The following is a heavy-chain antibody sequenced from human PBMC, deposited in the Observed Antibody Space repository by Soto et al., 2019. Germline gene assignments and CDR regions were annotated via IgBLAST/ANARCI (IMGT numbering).Heavy chain of an antibody. V-gene: IGHV4-39*01. CDR3: ASHYYDSSGYYCVLDY. Sequence: QLQLQESGPGLVKPTETLSLTCTVSGGSISSSSYYWGWIRQPPGKGLEWIGNMNYSGTTYYNPSLKSRVTVSVDTPKNQFSLKLSSVTAADTAVYYCASHYYDSSGYYCVLDYWGQGTLVTVSS. CDR1: GGSISSSSYY. J-gene: IGHJ4*02. CDR2: MNYSGTT. D-gene: IGHD3-22*01.